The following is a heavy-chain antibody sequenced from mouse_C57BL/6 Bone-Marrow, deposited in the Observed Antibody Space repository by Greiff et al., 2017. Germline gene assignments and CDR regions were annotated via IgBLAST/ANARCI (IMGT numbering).Heavy chain of an antibody. D-gene: IGHD1-1*01. J-gene: IGHJ3*01. CDR3: ARGAYGSSYSWFAY. V-gene: IGHV1-76*01. CDR1: GYTFTDYY. CDR2: IYPGRGNT. Sequence: VQLQQSGAELVRPGASVKLSCKASGYTFTDYYINWVKQRPGQGLEWIARIYPGRGNTYYNEKFKGKATLTAEKSSSTAYMQLSSLTSEDSAVYFCARGAYGSSYSWFAYWGQGTLVTVSA.